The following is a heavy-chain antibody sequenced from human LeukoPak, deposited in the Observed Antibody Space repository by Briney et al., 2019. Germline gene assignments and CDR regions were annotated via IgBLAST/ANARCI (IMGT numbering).Heavy chain of an antibody. Sequence: ASVKVSCKASGYTFTSYGISWVRQAPGQGLEWMGWISAYNGNTNYAQKLQGRVTMITDTSTSTAYMELRSLRSDDTAVYYCARDPAGYGDYSRASYYGMDVWGQGTTVTVS. CDR1: GYTFTSYG. D-gene: IGHD4-17*01. CDR3: ARDPAGYGDYSRASYYGMDV. V-gene: IGHV1-18*01. J-gene: IGHJ6*02. CDR2: ISAYNGNT.